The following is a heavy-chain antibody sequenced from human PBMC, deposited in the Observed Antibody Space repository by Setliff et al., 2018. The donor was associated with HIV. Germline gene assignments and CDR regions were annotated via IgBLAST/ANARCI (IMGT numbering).Heavy chain of an antibody. CDR3: ARDVDHMMDV. CDR2: IFHSDET. V-gene: IGHV4-30-2*01. J-gene: IGHJ6*02. CDR1: GGSISSGGYS. Sequence: PSETLSLTCAVSGGSISSGGYSWSWIRQPPGKGLEWIGYIFHSDETSYAQNLQGRVTMTTDTSTSTAYMELRRLTFDDTAVYYCARDVDHMMDVWGQGTTVTVS.